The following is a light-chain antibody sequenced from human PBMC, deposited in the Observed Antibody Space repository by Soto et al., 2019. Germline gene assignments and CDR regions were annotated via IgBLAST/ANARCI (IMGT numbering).Light chain of an antibody. CDR2: GAS. CDR1: QSISSSY. V-gene: IGKV3-20*01. Sequence: EIVLTQPPGTLSLSPGERATLSSRASQSISSSYLAWYQQKPSQAPRLLIYGASSRATGIPDRFSGSGSGTDFTLTISRLEPEDFAVYYCQQYGSSPLTFGQGTKVDIK. J-gene: IGKJ1*01. CDR3: QQYGSSPLT.